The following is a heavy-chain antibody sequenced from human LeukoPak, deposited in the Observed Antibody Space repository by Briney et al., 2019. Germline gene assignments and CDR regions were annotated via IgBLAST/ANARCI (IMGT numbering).Heavy chain of an antibody. CDR3: AKGVSYGSGSYFYYGMDV. CDR2: ISGSSGST. J-gene: IGHJ6*02. D-gene: IGHD3-10*01. CDR1: GFTFSRYA. Sequence: PGGALRLSCAASGFTFSRYAMSWVRQAPGKGRECVSPISGSSGSTYYADSVTGRFTISRDNSKNTLYLQMNSLRAEETAVYYCAKGVSYGSGSYFYYGMDVWGQGTTVTVSS. V-gene: IGHV3-23*01.